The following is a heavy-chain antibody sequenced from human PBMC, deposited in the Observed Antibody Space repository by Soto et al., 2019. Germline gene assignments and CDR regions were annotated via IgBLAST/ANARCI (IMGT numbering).Heavy chain of an antibody. Sequence: PSETLSLTCTVSVGSISSYYWSWIRQPPGKGLEWIGYIYYSGSTNYNPSLKSRVTISLDTSKNQFSLKLSSVTAADTAVYYCGSGSYYYYMDVWGKGTTVTVS. CDR1: VGSISSYY. J-gene: IGHJ6*03. CDR3: GSGSYYYYMDV. V-gene: IGHV4-59*08. D-gene: IGHD6-25*01. CDR2: IYYSGST.